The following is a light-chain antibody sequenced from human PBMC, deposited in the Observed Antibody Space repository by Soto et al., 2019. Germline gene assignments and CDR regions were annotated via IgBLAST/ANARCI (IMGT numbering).Light chain of an antibody. CDR2: SNT. J-gene: IGLJ3*02. CDR3: ASWDDTLFGWV. Sequence: QSVLTQPPSVSGTPGQGVTISCPGGSSNLATNYVYWYQLLPGTAPNLVIFSNTIRPPRVPDRFSGSKSGASASLVISGLRSEDEADYFCASWDDTLFGWVFGRGTKLTVL. CDR1: SSNLATNY. V-gene: IGLV1-47*02.